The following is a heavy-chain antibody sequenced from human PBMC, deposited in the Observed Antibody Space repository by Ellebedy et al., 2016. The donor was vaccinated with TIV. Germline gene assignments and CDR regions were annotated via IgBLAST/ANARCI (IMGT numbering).Heavy chain of an antibody. CDR2: IIPIITTA. D-gene: IGHD3-10*01. Sequence: SVKVSCXASGGTFSNYVITWVRQAPGQGLEWMGGIIPIITTANYAQKFQGRVTINADRSTTTVYMELSSLRSDDTAVYYCARTPRTTMVRGVDWGQGTQVTVSS. CDR1: GGTFSNYV. V-gene: IGHV1-69*06. CDR3: ARTPRTTMVRGVD. J-gene: IGHJ4*02.